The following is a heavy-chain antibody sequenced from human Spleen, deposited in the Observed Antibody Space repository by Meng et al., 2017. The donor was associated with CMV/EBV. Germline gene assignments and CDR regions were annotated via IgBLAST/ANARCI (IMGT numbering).Heavy chain of an antibody. D-gene: IGHD2-2*01. J-gene: IGHJ6*02. CDR3: AKDRDIVVVRGYYYYYGLDV. CDR1: GYTFSSYG. CDR2: ISVYNGDT. Sequence: ASVKVSCKASGYTFSSYGITWVRQAPGQGLEWMGWISVYNGDTKYAQKFQGRVTITADKSTSTAYMELSSLRSEDTAMYYCAKDRDIVVVRGYYYYYGLDVWGQGTTVTVSS. V-gene: IGHV1-18*01.